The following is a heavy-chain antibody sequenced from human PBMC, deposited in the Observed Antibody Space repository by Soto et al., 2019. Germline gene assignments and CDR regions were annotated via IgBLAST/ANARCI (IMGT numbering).Heavy chain of an antibody. CDR3: ARRYGSSFDY. Sequence: QVQLQESGPGLVKPSETLSLTCTLSGGSISSYYWSWIRQPPGKGLEWIGYIYYSGSTNYNPSLKSRVTIXXATSKNQFSLRLSSVTAADTAVYYCARRYGSSFDYWGQGTLVTVSS. V-gene: IGHV4-59*08. CDR2: IYYSGST. CDR1: GGSISSYY. D-gene: IGHD5-12*01. J-gene: IGHJ4*02.